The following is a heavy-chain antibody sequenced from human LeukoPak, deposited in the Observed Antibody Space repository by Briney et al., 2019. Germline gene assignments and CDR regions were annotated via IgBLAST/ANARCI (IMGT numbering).Heavy chain of an antibody. J-gene: IGHJ4*02. D-gene: IGHD3-22*01. CDR2: IYYSGST. CDR1: GXSISSYY. CDR3: ARENYDSSGYYRYYFDY. Sequence: SETLSLTCTVYGXSISSYYWSWIRQPPGKGLKWIGYIYYSGSTNYNPSLKSRVTISVDTSKNQFSLKLSSVTAADTAVYYCARENYDSSGYYRYYFDYWGQGTLVTVSS. V-gene: IGHV4-59*01.